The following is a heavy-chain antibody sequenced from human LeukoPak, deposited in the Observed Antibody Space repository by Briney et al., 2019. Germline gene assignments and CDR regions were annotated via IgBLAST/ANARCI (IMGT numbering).Heavy chain of an antibody. D-gene: IGHD3-9*01. V-gene: IGHV4-34*01. CDR2: INHSGST. Sequence: SETLSLTCAVYGGSFSGYYWSWIPHPPGKGLEWIGEINHSGSTNYNPSLKSRVTISVDTSKNQFSLKLSSVTAADTAVYYCARGRLGPDYWGQGTLVTVSS. CDR1: GGSFSGYY. CDR3: ARGRLGPDY. J-gene: IGHJ4*02.